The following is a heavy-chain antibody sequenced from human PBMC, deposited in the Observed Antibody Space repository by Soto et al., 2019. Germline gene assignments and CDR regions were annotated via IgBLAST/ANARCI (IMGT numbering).Heavy chain of an antibody. J-gene: IGHJ4*02. CDR2: IYWDDAK. CDR1: GFSLSTSRVG. CDR3: AHAYGGRSLY. V-gene: IGHV2-5*02. Sequence: QITLKESGPTLVKPTQTLTLTCTFSGFSLSTSRVGVGWIRQPPGKALEWLAVIYWDDAKTYRPSLKSRLTITKDTSKNQLALTMSNRAPVDTATYYCAHAYGGRSLYWGQGTLVTVSS. D-gene: IGHD1-26*01.